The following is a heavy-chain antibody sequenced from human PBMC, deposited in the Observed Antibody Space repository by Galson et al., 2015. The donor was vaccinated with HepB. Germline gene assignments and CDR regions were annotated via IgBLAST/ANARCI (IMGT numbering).Heavy chain of an antibody. CDR3: ARGDGSIWYSY. CDR1: GYSFTSHW. Sequence: QSGAEVKKPGESLKISCKGSGYSFTSHWIGWVRQMPGKGLECMGIIYPGDSETRYSPSFQGQVTLSADKSTNTAYLQWSSLKASDTAMYYCARGDGSIWYSYWGQGILVTVSS. D-gene: IGHD6-13*01. J-gene: IGHJ4*02. CDR2: IYPGDSET. V-gene: IGHV5-51*01.